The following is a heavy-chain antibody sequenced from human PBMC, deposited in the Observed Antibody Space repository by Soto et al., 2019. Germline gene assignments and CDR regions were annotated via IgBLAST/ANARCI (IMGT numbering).Heavy chain of an antibody. V-gene: IGHV4-4*07. CDR3: ASEGTAMKLHY. D-gene: IGHD5-18*01. CDR2: IFPSGST. CDR1: GVSISNYY. J-gene: IGHJ4*02. Sequence: QVQLQESGPGLVKPSETLSLTCTVSGVSISNYYWTWIRQPAGKGLEWIGRIFPSGSTNYNPSLRGRVTMSVDTSKNLFSLKLSSVTAGDTALYYCASEGTAMKLHYWGQGTLVTVSS.